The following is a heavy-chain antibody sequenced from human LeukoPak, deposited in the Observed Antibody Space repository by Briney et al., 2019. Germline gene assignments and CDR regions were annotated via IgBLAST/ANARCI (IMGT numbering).Heavy chain of an antibody. CDR2: IYPGDPDT. CDR3: ARRDSSGWYY. D-gene: IGHD6-19*01. CDR1: GYSFSTYW. J-gene: IGHJ4*02. Sequence: GESLKISCKGSGYSFSTYWTGWVRQMPGKGLEWLGIIYPGDPDTTYSPSFQGQVTISADKSISTAYLQWSSLKAAGTAMYYCARRDSSGWYYWGQGTLVTVSS. V-gene: IGHV5-51*01.